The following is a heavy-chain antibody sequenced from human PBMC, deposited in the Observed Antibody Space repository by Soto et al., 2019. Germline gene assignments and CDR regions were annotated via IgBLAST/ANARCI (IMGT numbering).Heavy chain of an antibody. CDR3: ARAGFNTSWRGILATGVNGLEIDH. V-gene: IGHV1-18*01. J-gene: IGHJ4*02. CDR1: GYTFISYG. D-gene: IGHD6-13*01. CDR2: ISAYTGKT. Sequence: QVQLVQSGAEVKKTGASVEVSCKASGYTFISYGISWVRQAPGQALEWMGWISAYTGKTNYEQKFQGRVTMTTDTSQSTAYMDLRSLRSGETAVYYCARAGFNTSWRGILATGVNGLEIDHWGQGTLVTVSS.